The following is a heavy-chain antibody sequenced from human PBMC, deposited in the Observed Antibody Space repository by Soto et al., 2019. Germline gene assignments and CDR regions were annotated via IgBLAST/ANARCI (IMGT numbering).Heavy chain of an antibody. Sequence: QVQLVPSGAEVKKTGASVKVSCKASGYTFTGYYLHWVRQAPGQGLEWMGWINPNSGGTNYAQKFQVWVTMTRDTSISTAYMELSRLRSDDTAVYYCARGIGMRIPTDIWGQGTLVTVSS. CDR2: INPNSGGT. CDR3: ARGIGMRIPTDI. J-gene: IGHJ4*02. D-gene: IGHD2-15*01. V-gene: IGHV1-2*04. CDR1: GYTFTGYY.